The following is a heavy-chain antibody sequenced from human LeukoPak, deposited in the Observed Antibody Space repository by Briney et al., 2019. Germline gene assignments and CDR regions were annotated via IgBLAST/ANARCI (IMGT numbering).Heavy chain of an antibody. J-gene: IGHJ6*02. Sequence: SETLSLTCTVSGGSISFYYWSWIRQPPGKGLEWIGYIYYSGSTNYNPSLKSRVTISVDTSKNQFSLKLSSVTAADTAVYYCARDLGCTSTSCYYPDVWGQGTTVTVSS. D-gene: IGHD2-2*01. CDR1: GGSISFYY. CDR3: ARDLGCTSTSCYYPDV. V-gene: IGHV4-59*01. CDR2: IYYSGST.